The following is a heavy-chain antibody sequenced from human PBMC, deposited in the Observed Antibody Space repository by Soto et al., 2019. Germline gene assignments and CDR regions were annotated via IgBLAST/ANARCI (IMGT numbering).Heavy chain of an antibody. D-gene: IGHD2-2*01. Sequence: EVQLLESGGGLAQPGGSLRLSCAASGFTFSNYVLSWVRQSPGKGLEWEWVSAITGCGGYTYHGDFVKGRFTVSRDNTKNTLYLQMNSLKDEDTAVYYCAKGSADSRPYYFDYWGQGALVTVSS. J-gene: IGHJ4*02. V-gene: IGHV3-23*01. CDR3: AKGSADSRPYYFDY. CDR2: ITGCGGYT. CDR1: GFTFSNYV.